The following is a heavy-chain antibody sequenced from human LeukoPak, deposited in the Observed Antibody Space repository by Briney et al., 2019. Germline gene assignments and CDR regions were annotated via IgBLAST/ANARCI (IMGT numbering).Heavy chain of an antibody. D-gene: IGHD6-25*01. CDR2: TYYRSKWYL. Sequence: SQTLSLTCAISGDSVSSNSAAWNWIRQSPSRGLEWLGRTYYRSKWYLYYAVSMKSRIIINPDTSKNQFSLQVNSVTADDTAVYYCARSYSGRIDYWGQGTLVTVSS. J-gene: IGHJ4*02. CDR3: ARSYSGRIDY. CDR1: GDSVSSNSAA. V-gene: IGHV6-1*01.